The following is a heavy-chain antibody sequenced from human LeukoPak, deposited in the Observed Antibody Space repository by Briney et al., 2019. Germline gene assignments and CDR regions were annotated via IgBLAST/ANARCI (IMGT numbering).Heavy chain of an antibody. V-gene: IGHV6-1*01. J-gene: IGHJ4*02. CDR1: GDSVSSNSAA. D-gene: IGHD3-22*01. CDR2: TYYRSKWYN. CDR3: ARDRYYYDSSCYTRYRIFDY. Sequence: SQTLSLTCAISGDSVSSNSAAWNWIRQSPSRGLEWLGRTYYRSKWYNDYAVSVKSRITINPDTSKNQFSLQLNCVTPEDTAVYYCARDRYYYDSSCYTRYRIFDYWGQGTLVTVSS.